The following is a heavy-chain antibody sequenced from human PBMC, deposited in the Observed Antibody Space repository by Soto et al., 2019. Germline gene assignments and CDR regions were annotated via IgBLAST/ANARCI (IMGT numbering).Heavy chain of an antibody. CDR2: ISYDGSNK. Sequence: QVQLVESGGGVVQPGRSLRLSCAASGFTFSSYGMHWVRQAPGKGLEWVAVISYDGSNKYYADSVKGRFTISRDNSKNTLYLQXXXXXAEDTAVXXXXXXXAAFWSGYYXIXXXDYWGQG. V-gene: IGHV3-30*03. CDR3: XXXXAAFWSGYYXIXXXDY. CDR1: GFTFSSYG. D-gene: IGHD3-3*01. J-gene: IGHJ4*02.